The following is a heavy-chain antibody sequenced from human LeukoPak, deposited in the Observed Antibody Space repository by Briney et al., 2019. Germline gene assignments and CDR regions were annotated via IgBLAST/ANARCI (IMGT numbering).Heavy chain of an antibody. CDR1: GFTFSSYS. Sequence: PGGSLRLSCAASGFTFSSYSMSWVCQAPGKGLEWVSSISSSSTYIYYADSVKGRFTISRDNAKNSLYLQMNSLRAEDTAVYYCARVRGTVPTTYYYYMDVWGKGTTATVSS. D-gene: IGHD2-2*01. CDR3: ARVRGTVPTTYYYYMDV. J-gene: IGHJ6*03. CDR2: ISSSSTYI. V-gene: IGHV3-21*01.